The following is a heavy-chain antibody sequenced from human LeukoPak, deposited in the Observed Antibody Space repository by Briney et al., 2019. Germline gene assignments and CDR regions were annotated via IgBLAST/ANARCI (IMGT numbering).Heavy chain of an antibody. J-gene: IGHJ4*02. CDR1: GYTFTTYG. V-gene: IGHV1-18*01. CDR2: ISTYDDNI. CDR3: ARETYSNILTGTDY. D-gene: IGHD3-9*01. Sequence: ASVKVSCKASGYTFTTYGLSWVRQAPGQGLEWLGWISTYDDNIKYAQSLQGRLTLTIDTSTSTAYMKLRSLTSDDTAVYYCARETYSNILTGTDYWGPGTLVTVSS.